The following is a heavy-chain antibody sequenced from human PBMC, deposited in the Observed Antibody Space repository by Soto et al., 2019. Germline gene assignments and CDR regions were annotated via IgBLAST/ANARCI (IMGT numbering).Heavy chain of an antibody. V-gene: IGHV4-61*01. CDR3: ARTSYSSSPIEEFQH. CDR2: IYYSGST. J-gene: IGHJ1*01. CDR1: GGSVSSGSYY. Sequence: PSETLSLTCTVSGGSVSSGSYYWSWIRQPPGKGLEWIGYIYYSGSTNYNPSLKSRVTISVDTSKNQFSLKLSSVTAADTAVYYCARTSYSSSPIEEFQHWGQGTLVTVSS. D-gene: IGHD6-13*01.